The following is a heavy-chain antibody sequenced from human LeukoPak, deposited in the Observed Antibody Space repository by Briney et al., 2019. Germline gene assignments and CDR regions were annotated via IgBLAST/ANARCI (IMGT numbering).Heavy chain of an antibody. CDR2: IIPIFGTA. V-gene: IGHV1-69*05. D-gene: IGHD5-24*01. CDR1: GGTFSSYA. Sequence: SVKVSCKASGGTFSSYAISWVRQAPGQGLEWMGGIIPIFGTANYAQKFQGRVTITTDESTSTAYMELGSLRSEDTAVYYCARGVEMATTTGFDYWGQGTLVTVSS. CDR3: ARGVEMATTTGFDY. J-gene: IGHJ4*02.